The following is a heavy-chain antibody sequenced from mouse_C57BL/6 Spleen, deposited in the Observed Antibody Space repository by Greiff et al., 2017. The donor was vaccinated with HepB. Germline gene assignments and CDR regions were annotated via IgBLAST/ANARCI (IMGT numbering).Heavy chain of an antibody. Sequence: QVQLKQPGAELVKPGASVKLSCKASGYTFTSYWMHWVKQRPGQGLEWIGMIHPNSGSTNYNAKFKSKATLTVDKSSSTAYMQLSSLTSEDSAVYYCARDIYYGNYGYFQYWGHGSTLTVS. CDR2: IHPNSGST. D-gene: IGHD2-1*01. CDR1: GYTFTSYW. V-gene: IGHV1-64*01. CDR3: ARDIYYGNYGYFQY. J-gene: IGHJ2*01.